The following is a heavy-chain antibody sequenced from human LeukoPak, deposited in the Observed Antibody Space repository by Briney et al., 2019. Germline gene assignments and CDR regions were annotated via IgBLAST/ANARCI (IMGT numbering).Heavy chain of an antibody. CDR1: GYTFTSYY. V-gene: IGHV1-46*01. CDR3: ARGVRSNDFWSGYSTGYFDY. CDR2: INPSGGST. J-gene: IGHJ4*02. D-gene: IGHD3-3*01. Sequence: ASVKVSCKASGYTFTSYYMRWVRQAPGQGLEWMGIINPSGGSTSYAQKFQGRVTMTRDTSTSTVYMELSSLRSEDTAVYYCARGVRSNDFWSGYSTGYFDYWGQGTLVTVSS.